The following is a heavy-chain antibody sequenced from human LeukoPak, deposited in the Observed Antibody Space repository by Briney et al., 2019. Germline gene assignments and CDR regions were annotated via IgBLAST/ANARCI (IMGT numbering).Heavy chain of an antibody. Sequence: SETLSLTCTVSGGSISSSSYYWGWIRQPPGKGLEWIGSIYYSGNTYYNPSLKSRVTISVDTSKNQFSLKLSSVTAADTAFYYCARDRDSSGWFDYWGQGALVTVSS. J-gene: IGHJ4*02. CDR2: IYYSGNT. D-gene: IGHD6-19*01. V-gene: IGHV4-39*07. CDR3: ARDRDSSGWFDY. CDR1: GGSISSSSYY.